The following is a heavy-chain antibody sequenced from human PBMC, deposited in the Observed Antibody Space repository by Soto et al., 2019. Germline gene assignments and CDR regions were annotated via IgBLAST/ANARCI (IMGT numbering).Heavy chain of an antibody. V-gene: IGHV3-21*01. Sequence: EVQLVESGGGLVKPGESLRLSCTASGFNFGAFSLSWVRQAPGKGLEWVSSIDPTSTEIHYADSVEGRFSVYRDSTKNSLYLQMISLRFADTGVYYCARDYLTGDPREAFDSWGQGTLVTVSS. J-gene: IGHJ4*02. CDR1: GFNFGAFS. CDR2: IDPTSTEI. CDR3: ARDYLTGDPREAFDS. D-gene: IGHD7-27*01.